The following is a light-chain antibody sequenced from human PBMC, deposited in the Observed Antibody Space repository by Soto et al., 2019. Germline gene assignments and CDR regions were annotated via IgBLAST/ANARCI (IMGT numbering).Light chain of an antibody. CDR2: GAS. J-gene: IGKJ1*01. V-gene: IGKV3-20*01. Sequence: EIVLTQSPGTLSLSPGERATLSCRASQSVSSSYLAWYQQKPGQAPRLLIYGASSRATGIPDRVSGSGSETDFTRTISRLEPEDFAVYYCHQYGSSSWTFGQGTKVDIK. CDR3: HQYGSSSWT. CDR1: QSVSSSY.